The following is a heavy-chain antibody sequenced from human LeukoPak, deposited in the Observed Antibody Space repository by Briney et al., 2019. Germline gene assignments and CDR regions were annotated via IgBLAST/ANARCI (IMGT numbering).Heavy chain of an antibody. D-gene: IGHD3-9*01. J-gene: IGHJ5*02. CDR3: ARVSWGDILPGYYQA. CDR2: INPNSGGT. CDR1: GCTFTGYY. Sequence: GASVKVSCKASGCTFTGYYMHWVRQAPGQGLEWMGWINPNSGGTNYAQKFQGRVTMTRDTSISTAYMELSRLRSDDTAVYYCARVSWGDILPGYYQAWGQGTLVTVSS. V-gene: IGHV1-2*02.